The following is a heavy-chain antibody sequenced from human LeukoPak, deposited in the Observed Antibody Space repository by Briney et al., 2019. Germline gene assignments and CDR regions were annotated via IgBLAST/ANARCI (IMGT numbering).Heavy chain of an antibody. CDR2: ISYDGSNK. J-gene: IGHJ3*02. Sequence: QPGRSLRLSCAASGFTFSTYGMHWVRQAPGKGLEWVAVISYDGSNKYYTDSVKGRFTISRDNSKNTLYLQMNSLGAEDTAVYYCAKDRDDYGDPECFDTWGQGTMVSVSS. D-gene: IGHD4-17*01. CDR3: AKDRDDYGDPECFDT. CDR1: GFTFSTYG. V-gene: IGHV3-30*18.